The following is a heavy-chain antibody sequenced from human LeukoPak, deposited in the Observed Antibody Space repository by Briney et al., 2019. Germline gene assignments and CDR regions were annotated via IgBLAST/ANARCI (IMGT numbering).Heavy chain of an antibody. V-gene: IGHV1-46*01. CDR2: INPSGGST. D-gene: IGHD6-19*01. Sequence: ASVNVSCKASGYTFTSYYMHWVRQAPGQGLEWMGIINPSGGSTSYAQKFQGRVTMTRDTSTSTVYMELSSLRSEDTAVYYCARDGNSSGWYFKNYMDAWGKGTTVTVSS. CDR1: GYTFTSYY. J-gene: IGHJ6*03. CDR3: ARDGNSSGWYFKNYMDA.